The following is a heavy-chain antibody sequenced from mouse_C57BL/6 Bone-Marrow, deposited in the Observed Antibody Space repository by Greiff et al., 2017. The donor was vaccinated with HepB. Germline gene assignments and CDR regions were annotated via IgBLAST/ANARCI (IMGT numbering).Heavy chain of an antibody. D-gene: IGHD1-1*01. V-gene: IGHV5-4*01. J-gene: IGHJ1*03. Sequence: EVMLVESGGGLVKPGGSLKLSCAASGFTFSSYAMSWVRQTPEKRLEWVATISDGGSYTYYPDNVKGRFTISRDNAKNNLYLQMSHLKSEDTAMYYCARDRDYYGSSFYWYFVVWGTGTTVTVSS. CDR1: GFTFSSYA. CDR3: ARDRDYYGSSFYWYFVV. CDR2: ISDGGSYT.